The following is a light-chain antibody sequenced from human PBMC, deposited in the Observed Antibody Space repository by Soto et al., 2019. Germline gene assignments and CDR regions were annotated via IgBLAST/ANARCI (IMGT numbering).Light chain of an antibody. V-gene: IGLV1-47*01. Sequence: QAVVTQPPSASGTPGQRVTISCSGASSNIGKNFVYWYQQLPRTTPKLLISRNDQRPSGVPERFSGSKSGTSASLAISGLRSEDEAEYYCAAWDDSLSGSDAFGTGTKLTVL. CDR1: SSNIGKNF. CDR3: AAWDDSLSGSDA. J-gene: IGLJ1*01. CDR2: RND.